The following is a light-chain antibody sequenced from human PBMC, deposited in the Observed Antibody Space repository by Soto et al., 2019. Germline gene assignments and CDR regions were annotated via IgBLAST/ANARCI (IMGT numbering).Light chain of an antibody. CDR2: KIS. CDR1: HSLVYADGNTY. V-gene: IGKV2-30*01. Sequence: VVMTQSPLSLPVTLGQPASISCSSTHSLVYADGNTYLQWFQQRPGQSPRRLIYKISNRDSGVPDRFSGSGSGNYFTLQISRVEAGDVGVYFCMQGTHWPLTFGQGTRLEIK. J-gene: IGKJ5*01. CDR3: MQGTHWPLT.